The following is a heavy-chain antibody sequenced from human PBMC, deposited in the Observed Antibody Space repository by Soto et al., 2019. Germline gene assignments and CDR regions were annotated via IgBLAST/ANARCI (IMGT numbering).Heavy chain of an antibody. CDR1: GFTFSDYA. CDR3: AKVLSKNYYYPFDF. V-gene: IGHV3-23*01. J-gene: IGHJ4*02. Sequence: PGGSLRLSCTASGFTFSDYAMAWVRQAPGKGLEWVSTISGGSSVTYYGDSVKGRFTISRDNAKKTLFLQLNRLSAEDTATYYCAKVLSKNYYYPFDFWGQGTKVTLSP. D-gene: IGHD3-10*01. CDR2: ISGGSSVT.